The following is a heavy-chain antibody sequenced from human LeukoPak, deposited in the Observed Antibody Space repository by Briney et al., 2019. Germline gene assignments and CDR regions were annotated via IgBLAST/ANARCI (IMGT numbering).Heavy chain of an antibody. D-gene: IGHD6-13*01. CDR3: AKVAAAGKVDWFDP. J-gene: IGHJ5*02. CDR2: ITGGGNSV. V-gene: IGHV3-23*01. CDR1: GFACSAFA. Sequence: GRSLRLCCAASGFACSAFAMTWLRQAPGKAPEWVSSITGGGNSVFYADSVKGRFTFSRDNSKNTLYLQMNSLRGDDTAVCYCAKVAAAGKVDWFDPWGQGTLVTVSS.